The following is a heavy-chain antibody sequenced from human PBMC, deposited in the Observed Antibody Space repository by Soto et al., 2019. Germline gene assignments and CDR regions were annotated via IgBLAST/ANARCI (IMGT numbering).Heavy chain of an antibody. CDR3: ARSDTAMVSSYWYFDL. Sequence: QVQLQESGPGLVKPSETLSLTCTVSGGSISSGNYYWSWIRQHPGKGLEWIGYIYYSGNTKYNPSLKRRVTISVDTSKNQFSLKLNSVSAADTAVYYCARSDTAMVSSYWYFDLWGRGTLVTVSS. J-gene: IGHJ2*01. D-gene: IGHD5-18*01. CDR1: GGSISSGNYY. V-gene: IGHV4-31*03. CDR2: IYYSGNT.